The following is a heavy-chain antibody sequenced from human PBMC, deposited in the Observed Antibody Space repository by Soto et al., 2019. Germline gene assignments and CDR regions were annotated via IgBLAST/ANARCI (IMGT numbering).Heavy chain of an antibody. D-gene: IGHD3-22*01. V-gene: IGHV1-58*01. CDR3: AAVPPITMIVVVPDY. CDR2: IVVGSGNT. J-gene: IGHJ4*02. Sequence: ASVKVSCKASGFTFTSSAVQWVRQARGQRLEWIGWIVVGSGNTNYAQKFQERVTITRDMSTSTAYMELSSLRSEDTAVYYCAAVPPITMIVVVPDYWGQGTLVTVSS. CDR1: GFTFTSSA.